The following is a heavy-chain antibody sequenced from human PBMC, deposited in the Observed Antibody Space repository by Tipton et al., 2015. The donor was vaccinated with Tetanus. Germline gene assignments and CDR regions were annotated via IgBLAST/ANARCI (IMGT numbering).Heavy chain of an antibody. V-gene: IGHV4-59*01. CDR2: IYHSGST. Sequence: TLSLTCTVSGGSISSYYWSWIRQPPGKGLEWIGYIYHSGSTNYNPSLKSRVTISVDTSKNQFSLKLSSVTAADTAVYYCARGRPSPYDFWSGYYTGNYYYYGMDVWGQGTTVTVSS. J-gene: IGHJ6*02. CDR3: ARGRPSPYDFWSGYYTGNYYYYGMDV. D-gene: IGHD3-3*01. CDR1: GGSISSYY.